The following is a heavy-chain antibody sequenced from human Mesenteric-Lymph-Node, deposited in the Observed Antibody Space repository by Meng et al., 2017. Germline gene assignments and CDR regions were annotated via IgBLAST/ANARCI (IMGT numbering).Heavy chain of an antibody. J-gene: IGHJ5*02. V-gene: IGHV4-30-2*01. CDR2: IYHGVNI. D-gene: IGHD3-10*01. CDR1: GDSITSGDYS. Sequence: QLQSQESGSGLVRPSQTLSLTCAVSGDSITSGDYSWTWIRQPPGKGLEWIGYIYHGVNIYYTPSLRSRVTISVDKSRNQFSLKLTSVSAADTAVYYCVRDTRRGGGWFDPWGQGTLVTVSS. CDR3: VRDTRRGGGWFDP.